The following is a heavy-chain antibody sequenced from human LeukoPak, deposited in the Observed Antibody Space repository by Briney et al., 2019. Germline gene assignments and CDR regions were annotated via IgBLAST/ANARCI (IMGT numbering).Heavy chain of an antibody. J-gene: IGHJ4*02. CDR2: ISYSGST. V-gene: IGHV4-31*03. CDR1: GGSISSGGYY. CDR3: ARGPWNYDYVWGSYRQRFDY. D-gene: IGHD3-16*02. Sequence: SETLSLTCTVSGGSISSGGYYWSWIRQHPGKGLEWIGHISYSGSTYYNPSLNGRVTISVGTSKSQFSLKLSSVTDADTAVYYCARGPWNYDYVWGSYRQRFDYWGQGTLVTVSS.